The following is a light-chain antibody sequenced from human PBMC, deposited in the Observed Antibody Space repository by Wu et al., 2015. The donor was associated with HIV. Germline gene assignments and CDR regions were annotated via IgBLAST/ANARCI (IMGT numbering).Light chain of an antibody. CDR2: GAS. V-gene: IGKV3-20*01. J-gene: IGKJ4*01. CDR1: QSVKNNY. Sequence: EIVLTQSPGTLSLSPGERATLSCRASQSVKNNYLAWYQQKPGQAPRLLIYGASSRATGTPDRFSGSGSGTDFTLTISRLEPEDFAVYYCQQYGISPGATFGGGTKVDIK. CDR3: QQYGISPGAT.